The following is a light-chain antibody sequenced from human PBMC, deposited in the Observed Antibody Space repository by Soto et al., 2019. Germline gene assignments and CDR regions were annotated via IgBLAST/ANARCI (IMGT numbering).Light chain of an antibody. CDR2: AAS. Sequence: DIQMTQSPSSLSASVGDRVTITCRASQSISNYLNWYQQKPGKAPELLIYAASSLQSGVPSRFSGSGSGTDFTLTISSLHPEDFATNYCQQSYSTPPLTFGGGTKVEI. CDR3: QQSYSTPPLT. J-gene: IGKJ4*01. V-gene: IGKV1-39*01. CDR1: QSISNY.